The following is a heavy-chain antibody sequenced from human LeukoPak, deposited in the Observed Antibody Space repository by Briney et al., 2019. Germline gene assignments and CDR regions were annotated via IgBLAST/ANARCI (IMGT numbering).Heavy chain of an antibody. Sequence: GGSLRLSCAASGFTFSHYGMHWVRQTPDKGLQWVAFIRYDGTNKYYADSVKGRFTISRDNSKNTLYLQMNSLRAEDTAVYYCAKERSSTVTTDAFDIWGQGTMVTVSS. J-gene: IGHJ3*02. CDR3: AKERSSTVTTDAFDI. CDR1: GFTFSHYG. V-gene: IGHV3-30*02. CDR2: IRYDGTNK. D-gene: IGHD4-11*01.